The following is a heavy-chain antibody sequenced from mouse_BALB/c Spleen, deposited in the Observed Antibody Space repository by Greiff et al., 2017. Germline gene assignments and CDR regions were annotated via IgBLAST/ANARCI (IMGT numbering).Heavy chain of an antibody. Sequence: VQLVESGPGLVAPSQSLSITCTVSGFSLTSYGVHWVRQPPGKGLEWLGVIWAGGSTNYNSALMSRLSISKDNSKSQVFLKMNSLQTDDTAMYYCARAERYNGKRYFDVWGAGTTVTVSS. CDR1: GFSLTSYG. D-gene: IGHD1-1*01. V-gene: IGHV2-9*02. CDR2: IWAGGST. CDR3: ARAERYNGKRYFDV. J-gene: IGHJ1*01.